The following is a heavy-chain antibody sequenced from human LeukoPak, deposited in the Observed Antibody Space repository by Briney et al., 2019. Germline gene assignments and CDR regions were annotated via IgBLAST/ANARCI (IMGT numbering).Heavy chain of an antibody. J-gene: IGHJ4*02. CDR3: AKDLGGMTTVTTLDY. CDR1: GFTFSSYA. Sequence: GGSLRLSCAASGFTFSSYAMSWVRQAPGKGLEWASAISGSGGSTYYADSVKGRFTISRDNSKNTLYLQMNSLRAEDTAVYYCAKDLGGMTTVTTLDYWGQGTLVTVSS. D-gene: IGHD4-17*01. CDR2: ISGSGGST. V-gene: IGHV3-23*01.